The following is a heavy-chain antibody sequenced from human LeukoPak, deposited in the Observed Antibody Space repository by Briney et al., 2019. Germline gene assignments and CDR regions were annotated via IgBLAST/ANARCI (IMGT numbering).Heavy chain of an antibody. J-gene: IGHJ4*02. D-gene: IGHD6-19*01. V-gene: IGHV4-34*01. CDR1: GGSFSGYY. CDR2: INHSGST. Sequence: SETLSLTCAVYGGSFSGYYWSWIRQPPGKGLEWIGEINHSGSTNYNPSLKSRVTISVDTSKNQFSLKLSSVTAADTAVYYCARGGRSGWFFWGQGTLVTVSS. CDR3: ARGGRSGWFF.